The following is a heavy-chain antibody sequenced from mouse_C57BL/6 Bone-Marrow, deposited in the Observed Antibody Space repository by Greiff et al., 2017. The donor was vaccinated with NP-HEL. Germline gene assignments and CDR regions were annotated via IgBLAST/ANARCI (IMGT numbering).Heavy chain of an antibody. CDR1: GYTFTSYG. CDR2: IYPRSGNT. D-gene: IGHD2-2*01. J-gene: IGHJ3*01. Sequence: VKLQESGAELARPGASVKLSCKASGYTFTSYGISWVKQRTGQGLEWIGEIYPRSGNTYYNEKFKGKATMTADKSSSTAYMELRSLTSEDSSVYFCARRLIYYGSWFAYWGQGTLVTVSA. CDR3: ARRLIYYGSWFAY. V-gene: IGHV1-81*01.